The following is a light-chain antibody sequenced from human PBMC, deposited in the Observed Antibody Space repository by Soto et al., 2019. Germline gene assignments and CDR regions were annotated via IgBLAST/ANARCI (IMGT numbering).Light chain of an antibody. J-gene: IGLJ3*02. CDR3: TSYTSSNTWV. CDR2: EVS. V-gene: IGLV2-14*01. CDR1: SSDVGGYNF. Sequence: QSALTQPASVSGSPGQSITISCSGTSSDVGGYNFVSWYQQHPGKAPKLMIYEVSARPSGVSNRFSGSKSDDTASLTISGLQAEDEADYYCTSYTSSNTWVFGGGTKVTVL.